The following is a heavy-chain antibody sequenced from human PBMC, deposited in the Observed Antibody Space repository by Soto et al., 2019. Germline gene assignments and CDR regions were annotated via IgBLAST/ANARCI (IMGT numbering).Heavy chain of an antibody. CDR2: ISAYNGNT. CDR3: ARDRIIVSVSDAFDI. Sequence: ASVKVSCKASGYTFTSYCISWVRQAPGQGLEWMGWISAYNGNTNYAQKLQGRVTMTTDTSTSTAYMELRSLRSDDTAVYYCARDRIIVSVSDAFDIWGQGTMVTVSS. V-gene: IGHV1-18*01. CDR1: GYTFTSYC. D-gene: IGHD3-16*01. J-gene: IGHJ3*02.